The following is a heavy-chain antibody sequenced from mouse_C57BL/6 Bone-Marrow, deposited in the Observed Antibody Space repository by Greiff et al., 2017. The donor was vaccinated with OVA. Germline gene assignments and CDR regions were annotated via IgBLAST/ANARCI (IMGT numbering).Heavy chain of an antibody. CDR2: IDPSASYT. D-gene: IGHD1-1*02. J-gene: IGHJ2*01. CDR3: AREGVASSEYYFDY. V-gene: IGHV1-50*01. Sequence: VQLQQPGAELVKPGASVKLSCKASGYTFTSYWMQWVKQRPGQGLEWIGEIDPSASYTNYNQKFKGKATLTVDTSSSTAYMQLSSLTSEDSAGYYCAREGVASSEYYFDYWGRGTAPTV. CDR1: GYTFTSYW.